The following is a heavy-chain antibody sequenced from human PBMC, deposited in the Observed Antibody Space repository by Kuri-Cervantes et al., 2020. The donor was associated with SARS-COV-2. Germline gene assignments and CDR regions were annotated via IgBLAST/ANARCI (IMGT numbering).Heavy chain of an antibody. CDR1: GFTFSNAW. CDR3: TTDLPNPTYPRYYYYYYGMDV. D-gene: IGHD2-2*02. V-gene: IGHV3-15*01. CDR2: IKSKTDGGTT. J-gene: IGHJ6*02. Sequence: GGSLRLSCAASGFTFSNAWMSWARQAPGKGLEWVGRIKSKTDGGTTDYAAPVKGRFTISRDDSKNTLYLQMNSLKTEDTAVYHCTTDLPNPTYPRYYYYYYGMDVWGQGTTVTVSS.